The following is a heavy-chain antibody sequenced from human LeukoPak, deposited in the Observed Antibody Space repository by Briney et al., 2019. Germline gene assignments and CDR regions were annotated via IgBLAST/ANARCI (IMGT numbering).Heavy chain of an antibody. CDR3: ARGSDLNVVTNPYYFDY. J-gene: IGHJ4*02. Sequence: GASVKVSCKASGGTFSSYAIGWVRQAPGQGLEWMGRIIPILGIANYAQKFQGRVTITADKSTSTAYMELSSLRSEDTAVYYCARGSDLNVVTNPYYFDYWGQGTLVTVSS. CDR2: IIPILGIA. V-gene: IGHV1-69*04. D-gene: IGHD3-22*01. CDR1: GGTFSSYA.